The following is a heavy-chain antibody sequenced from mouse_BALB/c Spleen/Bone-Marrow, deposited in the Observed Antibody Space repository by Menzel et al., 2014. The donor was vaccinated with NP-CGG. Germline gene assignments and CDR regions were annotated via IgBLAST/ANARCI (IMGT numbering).Heavy chain of an antibody. CDR3: TRGENWDEGFAY. Sequence: EVQLVESGTVLARPGASVKMSCKASGYTFTSYWMHWVKQRPGQGLEWIGAIYPGDSDISYNQKFKGKAKLTAVTSTSTAYMEFSSLTNEDSAVYYCTRGENWDEGFAYWGQGTLVTVSA. V-gene: IGHV1-5*01. D-gene: IGHD4-1*01. CDR2: IYPGDSDI. CDR1: GYTFTSYW. J-gene: IGHJ3*01.